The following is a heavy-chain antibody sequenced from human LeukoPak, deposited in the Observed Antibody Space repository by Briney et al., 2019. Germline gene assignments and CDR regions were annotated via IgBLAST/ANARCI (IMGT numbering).Heavy chain of an antibody. CDR2: IYYSGST. D-gene: IGHD5-12*01. CDR3: ARHARYSGYDFLDC. J-gene: IGHJ4*02. Sequence: PSETLSLTCTVSGGSISSSSYYWGWIRQPPGKGLEWIGSIYYSGSTYYNPSLKSRVTISVDTSKNQFSLKLNSVTAADTAVYYCARHARYSGYDFLDCWGQGTLVSVSS. V-gene: IGHV4-39*01. CDR1: GGSISSSSYY.